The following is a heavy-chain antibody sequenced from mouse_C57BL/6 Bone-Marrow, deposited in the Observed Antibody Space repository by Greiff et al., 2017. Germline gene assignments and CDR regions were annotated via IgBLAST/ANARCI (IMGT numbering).Heavy chain of an antibody. Sequence: QVQLQQPGAELVKPGASVKMSCKASGYTFTSYWITWVKQRPGQGLEWIGDIYPGSGSTNYNEKFKSKATLAVDTSSSTAYMQLSSLTSADSAVYYCARAGLYERFAYWGQGTLVTVSA. D-gene: IGHD2-3*01. CDR3: ARAGLYERFAY. CDR2: IYPGSGST. V-gene: IGHV1-55*01. J-gene: IGHJ3*01. CDR1: GYTFTSYW.